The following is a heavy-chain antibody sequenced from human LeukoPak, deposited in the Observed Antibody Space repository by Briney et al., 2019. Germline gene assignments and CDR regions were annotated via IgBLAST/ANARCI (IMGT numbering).Heavy chain of an antibody. CDR3: ARARCSSTSCYRGYYGMDV. Sequence: GGSLRLSCAASGFTFSSYEMNWVRQAPGKGLEWVSYISSSGSTIYYADSVKGRFTISRDNAKNSLHLQMNSLRAEDTAVYYCARARCSSTSCYRGYYGMDVWGQGTTVTVSS. V-gene: IGHV3-48*03. D-gene: IGHD2-2*01. J-gene: IGHJ6*02. CDR2: ISSSGSTI. CDR1: GFTFSSYE.